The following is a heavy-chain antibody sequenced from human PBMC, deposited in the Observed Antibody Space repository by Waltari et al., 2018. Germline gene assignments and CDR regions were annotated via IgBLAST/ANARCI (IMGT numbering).Heavy chain of an antibody. J-gene: IGHJ3*02. CDR2: ISWNSGSI. CDR3: AKGPNSGWLEDAFDI. D-gene: IGHD6-19*01. V-gene: IGHV3-9*01. CDR1: GFTFDDYA. Sequence: EVQLVESGGGLVQPGRSLRLSCAASGFTFDDYAMHWVRQAPGKGLEWVSGISWNSGSIGYADSVKGRFTSSRDNAKNSLYLQMNSLRAEDTALYYCAKGPNSGWLEDAFDIWGQGTMVTVSS.